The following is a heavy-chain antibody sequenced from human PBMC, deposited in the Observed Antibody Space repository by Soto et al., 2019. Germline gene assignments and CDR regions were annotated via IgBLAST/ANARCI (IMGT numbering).Heavy chain of an antibody. CDR1: GGSISSSSYY. D-gene: IGHD3-10*01. CDR3: ARYYPEGVGADFDY. Sequence: SETLSLTCTVSGGSISSSSYYWGWIRQPPGKGLEWIGSIYYSGSTYYNPSLKSRVTISVDTSKNQFSLKLSSVTAADTAVYYCARYYPEGVGADFDYWGQGTLVTVSS. CDR2: IYYSGST. J-gene: IGHJ4*02. V-gene: IGHV4-39*01.